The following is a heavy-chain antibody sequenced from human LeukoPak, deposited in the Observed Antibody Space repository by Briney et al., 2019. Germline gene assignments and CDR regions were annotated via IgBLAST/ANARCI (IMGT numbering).Heavy chain of an antibody. D-gene: IGHD3-22*01. J-gene: IGHJ5*02. Sequence: SQTLSLTCTVSGDSFSSGGYIGIRQLPGMGLEWIGYVFSSGKTYYNPSLKSRVTISLDTSKNQFSLRLSSVTAADTAVYYCARARTQYSDGSGLNWFDPWGQGTLVTVSS. CDR2: VFSSGKT. CDR3: ARARTQYSDGSGLNWFDP. CDR1: GDSFSSGGY. V-gene: IGHV4-31*03.